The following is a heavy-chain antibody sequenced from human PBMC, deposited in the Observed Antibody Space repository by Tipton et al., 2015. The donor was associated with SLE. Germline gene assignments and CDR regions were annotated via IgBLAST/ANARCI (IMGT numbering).Heavy chain of an antibody. CDR3: AKDNPYSSSWFRAY. D-gene: IGHD6-13*01. CDR1: GFTFSSYA. J-gene: IGHJ4*02. V-gene: IGHV3-30-3*01. Sequence: SLRLSCAASGFTFSSYAMHWVRQAPGKGLEWVAVISYDGSNKYYADSVKGRFTISRDNSKNTLYLQMNSLRAEDTAVYYCAKDNPYSSSWFRAYWGQGTLVTVSS. CDR2: ISYDGSNK.